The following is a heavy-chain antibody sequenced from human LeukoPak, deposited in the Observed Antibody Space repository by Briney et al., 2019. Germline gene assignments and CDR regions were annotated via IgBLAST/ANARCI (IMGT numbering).Heavy chain of an antibody. CDR2: IYYSGST. CDR3: ARGAPRTYYDFWSGYSFDY. Sequence: SETLSLTCTVSGGSISSYYWSWIRQPPGKGLEWIGYIYYSGSTNYNPSLKSRVTISVDPSKNPFSLKLSSVTAADTAVYYCARGAPRTYYDFWSGYSFDYWGQGTLVTVSS. J-gene: IGHJ4*02. CDR1: GGSISSYY. D-gene: IGHD3-3*01. V-gene: IGHV4-59*01.